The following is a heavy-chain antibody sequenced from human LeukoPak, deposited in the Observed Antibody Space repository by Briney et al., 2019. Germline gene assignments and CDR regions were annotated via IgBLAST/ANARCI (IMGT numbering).Heavy chain of an antibody. D-gene: IGHD6-19*01. J-gene: IGHJ4*02. V-gene: IGHV1-69*05. Sequence: GASVKVSCKASGGTFSSYAISWVRQAPGQGLEWMGRIIPIFGTANYAQKFQGRVTITTDESTSTAYMELSSLRSEDPAGYCCAGEAVAGPFDYWGQGTLVTVSS. CDR1: GGTFSSYA. CDR2: IIPIFGTA. CDR3: AGEAVAGPFDY.